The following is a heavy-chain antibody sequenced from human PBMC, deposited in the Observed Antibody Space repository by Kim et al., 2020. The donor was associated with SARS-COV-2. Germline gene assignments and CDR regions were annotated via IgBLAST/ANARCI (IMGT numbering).Heavy chain of an antibody. D-gene: IGHD5-18*01. CDR1: GFTFTSSA. CDR2: IVVGSGNT. CDR3: AADQGYSYGSYYYYGMDV. V-gene: IGHV1-58*01. Sequence: SVKVSCKASGFTFTSSAVQWVRQARGQRLEWIGWIVVGSGNTNYAQKFQERVTITRDMSTSTAYMELSSLRSEDTAVYYCAADQGYSYGSYYYYGMDVWGQGTTVTVSS. J-gene: IGHJ6*02.